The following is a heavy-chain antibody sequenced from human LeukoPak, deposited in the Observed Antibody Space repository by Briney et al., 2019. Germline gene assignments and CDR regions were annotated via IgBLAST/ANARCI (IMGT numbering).Heavy chain of an antibody. CDR3: ARVPTDSSSWYPVDY. Sequence: ASVKVSCKASGYTFTGYYIHWVRQAPGQRLEWMGWINAGNGNTKYSQEFQGRVTITRDTSASTAYMELSSLRSEDMAVYYCARVPTDSSSWYPVDYWGQGTLVTVSS. CDR2: INAGNGNT. D-gene: IGHD6-13*01. V-gene: IGHV1-3*03. J-gene: IGHJ4*02. CDR1: GYTFTGYY.